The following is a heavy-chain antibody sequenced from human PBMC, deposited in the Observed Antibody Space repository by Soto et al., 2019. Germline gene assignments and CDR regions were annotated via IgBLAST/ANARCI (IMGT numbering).Heavy chain of an antibody. CDR1: GFTFSSYS. J-gene: IGHJ4*02. CDR3: AREQVGIAAAGPLDY. D-gene: IGHD6-13*01. V-gene: IGHV3-21*01. CDR2: ISSSSSYI. Sequence: GGSLRLSCAASGFTFSSYSMNWVRQAPGKGLEWVSSISSSSSYIYYADSVKGRFTISRDNAKNSLYLQMNSLRAEDTAVYYCAREQVGIAAAGPLDYWGQGTLVTVSS.